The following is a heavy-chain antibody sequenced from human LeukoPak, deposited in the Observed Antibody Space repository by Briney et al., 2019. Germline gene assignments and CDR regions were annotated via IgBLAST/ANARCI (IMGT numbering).Heavy chain of an antibody. CDR2: IYYSGST. D-gene: IGHD4-17*01. Sequence: SETLSLTCTVSGGSISSYYWSWIRQPPGKGLEWIGYIYYSGSTNYNPSLQSRVTISVDTSKNQFSLKLSSVTAADTAVYYCASTVTPPDWYFDLWGRGTLVTVSS. CDR3: ASTVTPPDWYFDL. CDR1: GGSISSYY. V-gene: IGHV4-59*01. J-gene: IGHJ2*01.